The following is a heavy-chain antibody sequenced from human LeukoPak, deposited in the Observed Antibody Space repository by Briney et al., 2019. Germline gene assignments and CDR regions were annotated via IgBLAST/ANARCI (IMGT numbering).Heavy chain of an antibody. V-gene: IGHV4-34*01. CDR1: GGSFSGYY. Sequence: SETLSLACAVYGGSFSGYYWSWIRQPPGKGLEWIGSIYYSGSTYYNPSLKSRVTISVDTSKNQFSLKLSSVTAADTAVYYCARRLAGTEDYWGQGTLVTVSS. D-gene: IGHD6-13*01. CDR3: ARRLAGTEDY. CDR2: IYYSGST. J-gene: IGHJ4*02.